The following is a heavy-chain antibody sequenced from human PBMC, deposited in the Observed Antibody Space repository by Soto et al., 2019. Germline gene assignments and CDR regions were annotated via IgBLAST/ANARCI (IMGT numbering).Heavy chain of an antibody. CDR2: IYLGDSET. D-gene: IGHD1-1*01. J-gene: IGHJ6*02. Sequence: GESLKISCKASGYSFVTYWIDWVRQMPGKGLEWMGTIYLGDSETRYSPSFRGQVTISADHSISTVFLQWNSLKASDTAIYYCARDPPIIGTLRGAPLMAVWGQGTTVTVSS. CDR1: GYSFVTYW. CDR3: ARDPPIIGTLRGAPLMAV. V-gene: IGHV5-51*01.